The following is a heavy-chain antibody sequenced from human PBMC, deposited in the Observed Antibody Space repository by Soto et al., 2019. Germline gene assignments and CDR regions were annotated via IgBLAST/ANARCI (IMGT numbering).Heavy chain of an antibody. Sequence: QVDLVQSGAEVKKPGASVTISCKASGSAITRYYIHWVRQAPGRGLEWMGIINPGGGSASYEQKFQDRVTIDKDTSTGTVYMDLRSLRTEDTAVYYCARDTSGCSLNGLDVWGQGTTVNVSS. CDR3: ARDTSGCSLNGLDV. D-gene: IGHD6-19*01. CDR1: GSAITRYY. J-gene: IGHJ6*02. V-gene: IGHV1-46*01. CDR2: INPGGGSA.